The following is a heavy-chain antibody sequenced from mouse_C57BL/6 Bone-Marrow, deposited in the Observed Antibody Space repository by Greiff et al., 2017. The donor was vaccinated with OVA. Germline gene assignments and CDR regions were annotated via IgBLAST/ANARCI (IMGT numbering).Heavy chain of an antibody. D-gene: IGHD2-12*01. V-gene: IGHV1-50*01. J-gene: IGHJ4*01. Sequence: QVQLKQPGAELVKPGASVKLSCKASGYTFTSYWMQWVKQRPGQGLEWIGEIDPSDSYTNYNQKFKGKATLTVDTSSSTAYMQLSSLTSEDSAVYYCARRTYYSHRDYWGQGTSVTVSS. CDR2: IDPSDSYT. CDR3: ARRTYYSHRDY. CDR1: GYTFTSYW.